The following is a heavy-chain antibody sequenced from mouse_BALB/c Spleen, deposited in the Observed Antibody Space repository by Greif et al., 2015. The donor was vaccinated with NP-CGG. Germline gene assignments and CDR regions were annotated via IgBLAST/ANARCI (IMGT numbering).Heavy chain of an antibody. CDR1: GYSITSDYA. J-gene: IGHJ3*01. CDR3: ARRGEGASWFAY. V-gene: IGHV3-2*02. Sequence: EVQLQQSGPGLVKPSQSLSLTCTVTGYSITSDYAWNWIRQFPGNKLEWMGYISCSGSTSYNPSLKSRISITRDTSKNQFFLQLNSVTTEDTATYYCARRGEGASWFAYWGQGTLVTVSA. CDR2: ISCSGST.